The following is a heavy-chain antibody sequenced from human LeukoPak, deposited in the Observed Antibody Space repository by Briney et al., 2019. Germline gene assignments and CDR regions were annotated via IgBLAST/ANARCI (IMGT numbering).Heavy chain of an antibody. J-gene: IGHJ6*03. CDR1: GYTFTGYY. CDR3: ARGDYGDYFSHYYMDV. Sequence: ASVKVSCKASGYTFTGYYMHWVRQAPGQGLEWMGWINPNSGGTNYAQKFQGRVTMTRDTSISTAYMELSRLRSDDTAVYYCARGDYGDYFSHYYMDVWGKGTTVTISS. D-gene: IGHD4-17*01. V-gene: IGHV1-2*02. CDR2: INPNSGGT.